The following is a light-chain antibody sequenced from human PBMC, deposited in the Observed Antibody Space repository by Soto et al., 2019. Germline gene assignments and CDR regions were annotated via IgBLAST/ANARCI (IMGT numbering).Light chain of an antibody. V-gene: IGLV2-14*01. J-gene: IGLJ2*01. CDR1: SSDVGGYNY. Sequence: QSALTRAASVSGSPGQSITISCTGTSSDVGGYNYVSWYQQHPGKAPKLMIYDVSNRPSGVSNRFSGSKSGNTASLTISGHQSEDEADYYCSSYTSSSTLGVFGGGTKLTVL. CDR2: DVS. CDR3: SSYTSSSTLGV.